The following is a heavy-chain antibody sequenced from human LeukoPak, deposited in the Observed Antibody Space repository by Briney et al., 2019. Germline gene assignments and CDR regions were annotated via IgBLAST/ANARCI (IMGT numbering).Heavy chain of an antibody. CDR3: AKRIGGVNSFDH. D-gene: IGHD3-16*01. CDR1: GFTFSSYA. Sequence: SGGSLRLSCAASGFTFSSYAMSWVRQAPGKGLEWVSVISGSSDTTYYADSVKGRFIISRDNSKNTLYLQMNSLRAEDTAVYYCAKRIGGVNSFDHWGQGTLVTVSS. V-gene: IGHV3-23*01. CDR2: ISGSSDTT. J-gene: IGHJ4*02.